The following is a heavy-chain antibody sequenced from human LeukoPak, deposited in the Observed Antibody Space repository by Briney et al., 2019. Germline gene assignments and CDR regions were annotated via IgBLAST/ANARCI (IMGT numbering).Heavy chain of an antibody. CDR2: MKPDSGGT. CDR3: VRGGLHCRGTDCYSTGLFDS. Sequence: ASVKVSCKASGYTFNTYDINWVRQATGQGLEWMGWMKPDSGGTGYAPRFQGRVTMTRNMSISTAYMELSSLRPEDTAVYYCVRGGLHCRGTDCYSTGLFDSWGRGTLVIVSS. CDR1: GYTFNTYD. D-gene: IGHD2-21*02. V-gene: IGHV1-8*02. J-gene: IGHJ4*02.